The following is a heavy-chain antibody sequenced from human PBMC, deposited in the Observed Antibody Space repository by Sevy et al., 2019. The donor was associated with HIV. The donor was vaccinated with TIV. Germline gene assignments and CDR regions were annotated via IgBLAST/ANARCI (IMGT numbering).Heavy chain of an antibody. CDR1: GGSISSYN. V-gene: IGHV4-59*01. J-gene: IGHJ4*02. D-gene: IGHD3-10*01. Sequence: SETLSLTCTVSGGSISSYNWSWIRQPPGKGLEWIGYIYYSGSTNYNPSLKSRVTISVDTSKNQFSLKLSSVTAADTAVYYCARSYGSGSFLFDYWGQGTLVTVSS. CDR3: ARSYGSGSFLFDY. CDR2: IYYSGST.